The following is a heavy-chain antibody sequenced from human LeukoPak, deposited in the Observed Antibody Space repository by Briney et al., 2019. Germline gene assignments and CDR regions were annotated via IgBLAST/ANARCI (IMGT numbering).Heavy chain of an antibody. CDR1: GGSISSYY. CDR2: IYTSGST. V-gene: IGHV4-4*07. Sequence: SETLSLTCTVSGGSISSYYWSWIRRPAGKGLEWIGRIYTSGSTDYNPSLKSRVTMSVDTSKNQSSLKLSSVTAADTAVYYCARAPSAGSYSFYYFDYWGQGTLVTVSS. CDR3: ARAPSAGSYSFYYFDY. J-gene: IGHJ4*02. D-gene: IGHD3-10*01.